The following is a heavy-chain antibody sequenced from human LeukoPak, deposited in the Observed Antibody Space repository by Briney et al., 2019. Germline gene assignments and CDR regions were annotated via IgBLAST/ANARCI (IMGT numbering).Heavy chain of an antibody. Sequence: SETLSLTCTVSGGSISSGDYYWSWIRQPPGKGLEWIGYIYYSGSAYYNPSLKSRVTISVDTSKSQFSLKLSSVTAADTPVYYCARSHKNWFDRWGQGTLVTVSS. V-gene: IGHV4-30-4*08. CDR2: IYYSGSA. CDR1: GGSISSGDYY. CDR3: ARSHKNWFDR. J-gene: IGHJ5*02.